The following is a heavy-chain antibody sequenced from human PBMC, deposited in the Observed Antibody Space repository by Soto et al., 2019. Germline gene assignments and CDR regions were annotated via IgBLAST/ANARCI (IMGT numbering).Heavy chain of an antibody. D-gene: IGHD4-17*01. V-gene: IGHV5-51*01. CDR3: ARQGNGAEGFDY. J-gene: IGHJ4*02. CDR2: FYPGDSDT. CDR1: GYYFPSYW. Sequence: LGESLKISCTGSGYYFPSYWIGWVRQMPGKGLEWMGIFYPGDSDTRYSPSFQGQVTISADRSISTAYLQWSSLKPSDTAMYYCARQGNGAEGFDYWGQGTLVTVSS.